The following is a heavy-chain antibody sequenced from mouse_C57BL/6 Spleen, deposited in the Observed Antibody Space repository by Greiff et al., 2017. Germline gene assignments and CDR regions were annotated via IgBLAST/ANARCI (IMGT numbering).Heavy chain of an antibody. CDR1: GFTIKDTY. V-gene: IGHV14-3*01. J-gene: IGHJ3*01. Sequence: VQLQQSVAELVRPGASVKLSCTASGFTIKDTYMHWVKQRPEQGLEWIGRIDPANGNTRYAPKFQGKATLTADTSSNTAYLQLSSLTSEDTAIYYCARFEPFAYWGKGTLVTVSA. CDR3: ARFEPFAY. CDR2: IDPANGNT.